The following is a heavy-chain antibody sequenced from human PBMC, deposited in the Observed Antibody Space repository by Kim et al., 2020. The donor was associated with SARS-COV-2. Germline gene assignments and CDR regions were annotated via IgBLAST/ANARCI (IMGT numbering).Heavy chain of an antibody. J-gene: IGHJ4*02. D-gene: IGHD3-22*01. Sequence: SETLSLTCTVSGGSISSSGYYWNWIRQYPGKGLEWVGYIYYSGSSNYNPSLKSRVTISVDTSKNQFSLKLSSVTAADTAVYYCASLLYYYDSSGYHSYYFDYWGQGTLVTVSS. V-gene: IGHV4-31*03. CDR1: GGSISSSGYY. CDR3: ASLLYYYDSSGYHSYYFDY. CDR2: IYYSGSS.